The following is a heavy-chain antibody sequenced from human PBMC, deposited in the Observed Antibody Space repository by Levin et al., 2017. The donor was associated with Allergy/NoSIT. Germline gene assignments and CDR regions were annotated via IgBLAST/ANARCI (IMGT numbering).Heavy chain of an antibody. CDR2: IYPGDSDA. CDR3: ARADYERVTASYFDS. CDR1: GYSFKTYW. Sequence: KVSCQGVGYSFKTYWIAWVRQLPGKGLEWMGMIYPGDSDARYSPSFQGQVTMSADKSISTVYLQWSSLQASDTAVYFCARADYERVTASYFDSWGQGTLVTVSS. V-gene: IGHV5-51*01. J-gene: IGHJ4*02. D-gene: IGHD2-21*02.